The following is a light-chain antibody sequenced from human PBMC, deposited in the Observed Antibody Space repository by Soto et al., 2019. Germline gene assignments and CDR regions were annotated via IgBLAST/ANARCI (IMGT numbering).Light chain of an antibody. CDR3: QQSSRIPRT. V-gene: IGKV1-39*01. CDR1: QSISYY. J-gene: IGKJ2*01. Sequence: DIQMTQSPSSLSASVGDRVTITCRASQSISYYLSWYQLKPGKVPKLLISAASSLQSGVPSRFSGSGSGTDFTLTISSVQPEDFATYYCQQSSRIPRTFGQGTKLEIK. CDR2: AAS.